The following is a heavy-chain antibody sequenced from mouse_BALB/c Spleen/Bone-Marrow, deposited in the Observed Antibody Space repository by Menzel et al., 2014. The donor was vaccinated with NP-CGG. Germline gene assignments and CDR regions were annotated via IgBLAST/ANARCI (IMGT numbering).Heavy chain of an antibody. Sequence: EVQLQQSGAELVKPGASVKLSCTDSGFSIKDTYMHWVKQRPEQGLEWIGRIDPANGNTKYDPKFQGKATITADTSSNTAYLHLSSLTSEDTAVYYCARWEYYAMDYWGQGTSVTVSS. CDR3: ARWEYYAMDY. CDR2: IDPANGNT. J-gene: IGHJ4*01. CDR1: GFSIKDTY. D-gene: IGHD4-1*01. V-gene: IGHV14-3*02.